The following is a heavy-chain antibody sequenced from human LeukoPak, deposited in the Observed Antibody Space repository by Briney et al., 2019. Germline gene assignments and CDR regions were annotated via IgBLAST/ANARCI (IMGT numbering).Heavy chain of an antibody. CDR1: GFTSSSYW. V-gene: IGHV3-74*01. D-gene: IGHD6-13*01. CDR2: INGDGSTI. J-gene: IGHJ3*02. Sequence: PGGSLRLSCAASGFTSSSYWMNWVRQAPGKGLVWVSRINGDGSTISYADSVKGRFTISRDNAKNTLYLQMNSLRAEDTAVYYCASSIATAGSAAFDMWGQGTMVTVSS. CDR3: ASSIATAGSAAFDM.